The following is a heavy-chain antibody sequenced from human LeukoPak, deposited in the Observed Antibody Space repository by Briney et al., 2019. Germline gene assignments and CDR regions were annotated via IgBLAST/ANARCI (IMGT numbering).Heavy chain of an antibody. Sequence: GGSLRLSCAASGFTFSSYWMHWVRQAPGKGLVWVSRISSDGSTTTYADSVKGRFTISRDNSKNTLYLQMNSLRAEDTAVYYCAKGGRIAAAGTDYWGQGTLVTVSS. CDR1: GFTFSSYW. D-gene: IGHD6-13*01. CDR2: ISSDGSTT. J-gene: IGHJ4*02. CDR3: AKGGRIAAAGTDY. V-gene: IGHV3-74*01.